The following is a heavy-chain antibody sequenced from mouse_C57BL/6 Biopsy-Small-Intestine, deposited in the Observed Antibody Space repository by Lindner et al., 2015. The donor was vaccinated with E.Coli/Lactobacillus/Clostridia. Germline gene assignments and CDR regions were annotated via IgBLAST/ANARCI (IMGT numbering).Heavy chain of an antibody. CDR1: GYAFSTYW. J-gene: IGHJ2*01. CDR3: ARRGLITTVVVPDY. V-gene: IGHV1-80*01. D-gene: IGHD1-1*01. CDR2: IYPGDGDT. Sequence: VQLQESGAELVKPGASVKISCKASGYAFSTYWMNWVKQRPGKGLEWIGQIYPGDGDTNYNGKFKGKATLTADKSSSTAYMQLSSLTSEDSAVYYCARRGLITTVVVPDYWGQGTALTVSS.